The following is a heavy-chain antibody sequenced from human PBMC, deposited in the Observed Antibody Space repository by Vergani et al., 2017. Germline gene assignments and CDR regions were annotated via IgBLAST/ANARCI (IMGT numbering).Heavy chain of an antibody. CDR1: GGSFNDYW. D-gene: IGHD2-8*01. V-gene: IGHV4-34*01. CDR3: AREGYCTNGVCFTLFDV. CDR2: IRHDGIT. Sequence: QAQLQQWGAGLLKPSETLSLTCAIYGGSFNDYWWTWIRQPPGKGLEWIGEIRHDGITNYSPSLKSRVTISIDTSTHQFSLNLRAVAAADTAFYYCAREGYCTNGVCFTLFDVWGQGALVTVSS. J-gene: IGHJ4*01.